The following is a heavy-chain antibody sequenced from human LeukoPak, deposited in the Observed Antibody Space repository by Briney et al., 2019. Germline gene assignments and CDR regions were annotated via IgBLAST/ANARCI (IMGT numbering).Heavy chain of an antibody. Sequence: SETLSLTCTVSGGSISSGGYYWSWIRQHPGKGLEWIGYIYYGGSTYYNPSLKSRVTISVDTSKNQFSLKLSSVTAADTAVYYCARDKGGYYDSSGYYHWGQGTLVTVSS. CDR1: GGSISSGGYY. V-gene: IGHV4-31*03. J-gene: IGHJ4*02. D-gene: IGHD3-22*01. CDR2: IYYGGST. CDR3: ARDKGGYYDSSGYYH.